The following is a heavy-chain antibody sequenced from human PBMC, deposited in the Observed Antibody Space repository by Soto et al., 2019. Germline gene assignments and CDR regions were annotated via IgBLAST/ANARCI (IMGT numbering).Heavy chain of an antibody. V-gene: IGHV1-18*04. CDR1: GYTFTANG. Sequence: QVQLVQSGGEVKKPGASVTISCKASGYTFTANGVSWVRQAPGHGLEWIGWISTSNGDTNYAHSLHGRVTMTTDTSTSTAYLEVRSLRSDDTAVYWCARDVGYSYGYGYGYWGQGTLVTVSS. CDR3: ARDVGYSYGYGYGY. CDR2: ISTSNGDT. J-gene: IGHJ4*02. D-gene: IGHD5-18*01.